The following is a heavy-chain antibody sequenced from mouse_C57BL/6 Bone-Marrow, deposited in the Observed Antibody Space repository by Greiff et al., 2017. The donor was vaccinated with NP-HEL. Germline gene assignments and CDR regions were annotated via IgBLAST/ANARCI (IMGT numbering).Heavy chain of an antibody. V-gene: IGHV1-81*01. CDR3: ARRGIYDGYYPFAY. D-gene: IGHD2-3*01. CDR2: IYPRSGNT. J-gene: IGHJ3*01. Sequence: VQLVESGAELARPGASVKLSCKASGYTFTSYGISWVKQRTGQGLEWIGEIYPRSGNTYYNEKFKGKATLTADKSSSTAYMELRSLTSEDSAVYFCARRGIYDGYYPFAYWGQGTLVTVSA. CDR1: GYTFTSYG.